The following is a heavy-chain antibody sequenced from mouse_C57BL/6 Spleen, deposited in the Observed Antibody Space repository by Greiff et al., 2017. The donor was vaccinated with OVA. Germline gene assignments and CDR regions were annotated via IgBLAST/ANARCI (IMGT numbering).Heavy chain of an antibody. Sequence: VQLKESGPGLVKPSQSLSLTCSVTGYSITSGYYWNWIRQFPGNKLEWMGYISYDGSNNYNPSLKNRIPITRDTSKNQFFLKLNSVTTEDTATYYCASGDFFYYYGSSAMDYWGQGTSVTVSS. CDR1: GYSITSGYY. CDR3: ASGDFFYYYGSSAMDY. CDR2: ISYDGSN. D-gene: IGHD1-1*01. J-gene: IGHJ4*01. V-gene: IGHV3-6*01.